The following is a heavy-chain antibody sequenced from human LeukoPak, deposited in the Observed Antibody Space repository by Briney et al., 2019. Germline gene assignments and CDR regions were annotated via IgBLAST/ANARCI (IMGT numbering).Heavy chain of an antibody. CDR3: ARDGPTLGHCSSTSCQSGMDV. CDR1: GYTFTGYY. V-gene: IGHV1-2*04. Sequence: ASVKVSCKASGYTFTGYYMHWVRQAPGQGLEWMGWINPNSGGTNYAQKFQGWVTMTRDTSISTAYMELSRLRSDDTAVYYCARDGPTLGHCSSTSCQSGMDVWGKGTTVTVSS. J-gene: IGHJ6*04. D-gene: IGHD2-2*01. CDR2: INPNSGGT.